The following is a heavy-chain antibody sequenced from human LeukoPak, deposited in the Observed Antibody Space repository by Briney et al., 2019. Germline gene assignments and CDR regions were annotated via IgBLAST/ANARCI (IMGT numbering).Heavy chain of an antibody. CDR2: ISSSGSTI. CDR1: GFTFSDYY. D-gene: IGHD4-23*01. Sequence: PGGSLRLSCAASGFTFSDYYMSWIRQAPGKGLEWVSYISSSGSTIYYADSVKGRFTISRDNAKNSLYLQMNSLRAEDTAVYYCARVRLYLSYGGNSGDTDYYYMDVWGKGTTVTVSS. V-gene: IGHV3-11*04. CDR3: ARVRLYLSYGGNSGDTDYYYMDV. J-gene: IGHJ6*03.